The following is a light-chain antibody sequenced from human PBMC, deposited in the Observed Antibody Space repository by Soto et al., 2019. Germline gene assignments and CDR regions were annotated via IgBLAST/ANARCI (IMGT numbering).Light chain of an antibody. CDR3: QQYGSSPGT. CDR1: PSVSSSY. CDR2: GAS. Sequence: EIVLTQSPGTLSLSPGERATLSCRASPSVSSSYLAWYQQKPGQAPRLLIYGASIRATGIPDRFSGSGSGTDFTLTISRLEPEDFAVYYCQQYGSSPGTFGQGTKVEIK. J-gene: IGKJ1*01. V-gene: IGKV3-20*01.